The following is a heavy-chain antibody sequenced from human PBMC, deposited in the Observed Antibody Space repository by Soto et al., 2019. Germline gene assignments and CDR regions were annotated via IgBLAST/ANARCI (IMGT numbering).Heavy chain of an antibody. CDR2: IYSGGST. CDR3: ARDYMVRGVNLNSTDHYYYYYGMDV. J-gene: IGHJ6*02. Sequence: GGSLRLSCAASGFTVSSNYMSWVRQAPGKGLEWVSVIYSGGSTYYADSVKGRFTISRDNSKNTLYLQMNSLRAEDTAVYYCARDYMVRGVNLNSTDHYYYYYGMDVWGQGTTVTVSS. V-gene: IGHV3-53*01. CDR1: GFTVSSNY. D-gene: IGHD3-10*01.